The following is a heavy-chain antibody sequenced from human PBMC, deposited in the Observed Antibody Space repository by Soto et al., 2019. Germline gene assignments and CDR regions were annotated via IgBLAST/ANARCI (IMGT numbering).Heavy chain of an antibody. V-gene: IGHV2-26*01. J-gene: IGHJ6*03. CDR2: IFSCDEY. D-gene: IGHD2-8*02. Sequence: QVTLKESGPVLVRPTETLTLTCTVSGFSHSSPRVGVSWVRQHPGKALEWLAQIFSCDEYSYSTSLESRLIITKNTSKNQVVITGTNMDPGDTATYNCARMVGVERPEMGWWMGYSVRSFMDVWGKGTRVTVSS. CDR1: GFSHSSPRVG. CDR3: ARMVGVERPEMGWWMGYSVRSFMDV.